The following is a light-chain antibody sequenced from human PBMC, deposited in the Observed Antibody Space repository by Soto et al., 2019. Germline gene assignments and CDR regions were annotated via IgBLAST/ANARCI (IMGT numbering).Light chain of an antibody. Sequence: DIQMTQSPSTLSASVGDRVTITCRASQSISSWLAWYQQKPGKAPKLLIYDPSSLESGVPPRFSGSGSGTEFTLTISSLQPDDCATYDCQQYNSYLYTFGQGTKLEIK. CDR2: DPS. V-gene: IGKV1-5*01. CDR1: QSISSW. CDR3: QQYNSYLYT. J-gene: IGKJ2*01.